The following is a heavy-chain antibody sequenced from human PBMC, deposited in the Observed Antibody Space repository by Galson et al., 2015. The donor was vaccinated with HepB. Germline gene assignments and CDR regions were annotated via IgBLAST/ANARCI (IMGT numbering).Heavy chain of an antibody. CDR1: GYTFTSYY. J-gene: IGHJ6*02. CDR2: INPSGGST. V-gene: IGHV1-46*01. Sequence: SVKVSCKASGYTFTSYYMHWVRQAPGQGLEWMGIINPSGGSTSYAQKFQGRVTMTRDTSTSTVYMELSSLRSEDTAVYYCATRNQLPPPDYYYGMDVWGQGTTVTVSS. D-gene: IGHD2-2*01. CDR3: ATRNQLPPPDYYYGMDV.